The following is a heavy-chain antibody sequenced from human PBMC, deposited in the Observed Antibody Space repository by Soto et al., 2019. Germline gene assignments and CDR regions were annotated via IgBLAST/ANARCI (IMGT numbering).Heavy chain of an antibody. CDR3: ATIAAAGKVYNWFDP. D-gene: IGHD6-13*01. J-gene: IGHJ5*02. CDR1: GFTFSSYA. CDR2: ISGSGGST. Sequence: GGSLRLSCAASGFTFSSYAMSWVRQAPGKGLEWVSAISGSGGSTYYADSVKGRFTISRDNSKNTLYLQMNSLRAEDTAVYYCATIAAAGKVYNWFDPWGQGTLVTVSS. V-gene: IGHV3-23*01.